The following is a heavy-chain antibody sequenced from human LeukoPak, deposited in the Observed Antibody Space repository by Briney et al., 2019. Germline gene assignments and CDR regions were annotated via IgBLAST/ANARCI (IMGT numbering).Heavy chain of an antibody. Sequence: SVKLSCKASGGTFSSYAISWVRQAPGQGLEWMGGIIPIFGTANYAQKFQGRFTITRDESTSTAYLELNSLRSEDTAVYYCAISGRGYSSGHFDYWGQGTLVTVSS. V-gene: IGHV1-69*05. CDR2: IIPIFGTA. CDR3: AISGRGYSSGHFDY. J-gene: IGHJ4*02. CDR1: GGTFSSYA. D-gene: IGHD6-19*01.